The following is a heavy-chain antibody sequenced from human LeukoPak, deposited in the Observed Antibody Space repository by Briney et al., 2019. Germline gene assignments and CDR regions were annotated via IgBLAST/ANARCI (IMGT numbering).Heavy chain of an antibody. Sequence: SQTLSLTCAVSGDSVSGATNSWSWIRQPPGQGLEWIGYIYQSGSTYYNPSLKSRGTISVDRSKNQFSLKLSSVTAADTAVYYCARGHYDFWSGYPWDYWGQGTLVTVSS. CDR2: IYQSGST. CDR1: GDSVSGATNS. V-gene: IGHV4-30-2*01. D-gene: IGHD3-3*01. CDR3: ARGHYDFWSGYPWDY. J-gene: IGHJ4*02.